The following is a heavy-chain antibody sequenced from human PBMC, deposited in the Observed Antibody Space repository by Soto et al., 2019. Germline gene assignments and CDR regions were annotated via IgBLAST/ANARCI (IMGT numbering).Heavy chain of an antibody. Sequence: PGGSLRLSCAASGFTVSSNYMSWVRQAPGKGLEWVSVIYSGGSTYYADSVKGRFTISRHNSKNTLHLQMNSLRAEDTAVYYCARDMTGYYEDYYYYYMDVWGKGTTVTVSS. CDR1: GFTVSSNY. V-gene: IGHV3-53*04. J-gene: IGHJ6*03. CDR3: ARDMTGYYEDYYYYYMDV. D-gene: IGHD3-9*01. CDR2: IYSGGST.